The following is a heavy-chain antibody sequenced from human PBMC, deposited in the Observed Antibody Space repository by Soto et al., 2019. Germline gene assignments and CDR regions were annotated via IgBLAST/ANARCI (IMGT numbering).Heavy chain of an antibody. Sequence: QVQLQQWGAGLLKPSETLSLTCAVYGGSFSGYYWSWIRQPPGKGLEWIGEINHSGSTNYNPSLKSRVTISVDTSKNQFSLKLSSVTAADTAVYYCARGRDYYGSGSYYNYDYWGQGTLVTVSS. J-gene: IGHJ4*02. CDR3: ARGRDYYGSGSYYNYDY. V-gene: IGHV4-34*01. CDR1: GGSFSGYY. D-gene: IGHD3-10*01. CDR2: INHSGST.